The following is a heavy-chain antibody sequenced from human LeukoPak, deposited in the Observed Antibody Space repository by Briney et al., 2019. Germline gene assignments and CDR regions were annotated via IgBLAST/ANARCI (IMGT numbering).Heavy chain of an antibody. CDR2: ISYDGSNK. CDR3: ARAPVTSCRGAYCYPFDY. CDR1: GFTFSSYA. Sequence: PGGSLRLSCAASGFTFSSYAMHWVRQAPGKGLEWVAVISYDGSNKYYADSVRGRFTISRDNSKNTLYLQMYSLRLEDAAVYFCARAPVTSCRGAYCYPFDYWGQGTQVTVSS. J-gene: IGHJ4*02. D-gene: IGHD2-21*01. V-gene: IGHV3-30*04.